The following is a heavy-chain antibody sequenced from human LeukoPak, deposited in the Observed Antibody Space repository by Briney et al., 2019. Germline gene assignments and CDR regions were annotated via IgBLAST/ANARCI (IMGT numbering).Heavy chain of an antibody. Sequence: GGSLRLSCAASGFPFSTYWMAWVRQAPGKGLDWVANIRKDGGAKFYAASVKGRFIISRDNAKNSLYLQMNNLRDEETAVYYCASSHYSSRNDWGQGTLVTV. CDR2: IRKDGGAK. CDR1: GFPFSTYW. D-gene: IGHD2-2*01. V-gene: IGHV3-7*01. CDR3: ASSHYSSRND. J-gene: IGHJ4*02.